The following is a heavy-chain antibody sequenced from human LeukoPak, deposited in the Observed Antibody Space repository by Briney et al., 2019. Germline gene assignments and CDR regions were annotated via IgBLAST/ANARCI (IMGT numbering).Heavy chain of an antibody. J-gene: IGHJ4*02. CDR2: ISGSGGST. Sequence: PGGSLRLSCAASGFTFSSYAMSWVRQAPGKGLEWASAISGSGGSTYYADSVKGRLTISRDNSKNTLYLQMNSLRAEDTAVYYCAKSYSSSWYGTFDYWGQGTLVTVSS. V-gene: IGHV3-23*01. CDR3: AKSYSSSWYGTFDY. D-gene: IGHD6-13*01. CDR1: GFTFSSYA.